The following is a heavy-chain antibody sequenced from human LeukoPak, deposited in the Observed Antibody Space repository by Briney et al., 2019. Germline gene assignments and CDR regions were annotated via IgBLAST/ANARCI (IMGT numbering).Heavy chain of an antibody. CDR3: ARVRGLHYYDRDYYGMDV. J-gene: IGHJ6*02. V-gene: IGHV1-3*01. CDR2: INAGNGNT. CDR1: GYTFTSYA. D-gene: IGHD3-22*01. Sequence: ASVKVSCKASGYTFTSYAMHWVRQAPGQRLEWMGWINAGNGNTKYSQKFQGRVTITRDTSASTAYMELSSLRSEDTAVYYCARVRGLHYYDRDYYGMDVWGQGTTVTVSS.